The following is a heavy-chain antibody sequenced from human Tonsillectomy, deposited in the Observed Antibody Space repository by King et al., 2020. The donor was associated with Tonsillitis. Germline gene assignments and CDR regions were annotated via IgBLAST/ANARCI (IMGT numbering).Heavy chain of an antibody. V-gene: IGHV3-15*01. D-gene: IGHD3-10*01. Sequence: VQLVESGGGLIRPGGSLRLSCAASGLTFSNTWMSWVRQAPGKGLEGVGRIKSNTDGGTTDYAGTVKGRFTISRDDSKNMLYLQMNSLKTEDTAVYYCTTDGLFEAWGQGTLVTVSS. CDR1: GLTFSNTW. CDR2: IKSNTDGGTT. CDR3: TTDGLFEA. J-gene: IGHJ4*02.